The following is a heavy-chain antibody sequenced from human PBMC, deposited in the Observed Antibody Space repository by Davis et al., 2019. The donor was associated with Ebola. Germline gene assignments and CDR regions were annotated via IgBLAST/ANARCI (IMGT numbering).Heavy chain of an antibody. CDR3: AKYTTTAASRYFDP. CDR2: IGSSGGGI. D-gene: IGHD4-17*01. V-gene: IGHV3-NL1*01. Sequence: GGSLRLSCVASKFTFSDSWMHWVRQGPGKGLEWVSVIGSSGGGIQYADFVKGRYIISRDNSKNTLYLQMNSLRAEDTAVYYCAKYTTTAASRYFDPWGQGTLVTVSS. J-gene: IGHJ5*02. CDR1: KFTFSDSW.